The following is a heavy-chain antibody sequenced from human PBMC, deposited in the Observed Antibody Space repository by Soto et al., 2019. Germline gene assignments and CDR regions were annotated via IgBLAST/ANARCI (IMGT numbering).Heavy chain of an antibody. CDR2: IWYDGSNK. CDR3: ASFNDYGDYVEGY. V-gene: IGHV3-33*01. Sequence: QVQLVESGGGVVQPGRSLRLSCAASGFTFSSYGMHWVRQAPGKGLEWVAVIWYDGSNKYYADSVKGRFTISRDNSKNTLYLQMNSLRAEDTAVYYCASFNDYGDYVEGYWGLGTLVTVSS. J-gene: IGHJ4*02. CDR1: GFTFSSYG. D-gene: IGHD4-17*01.